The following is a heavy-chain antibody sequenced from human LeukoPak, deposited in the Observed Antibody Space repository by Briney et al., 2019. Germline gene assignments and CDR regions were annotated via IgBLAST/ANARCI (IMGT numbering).Heavy chain of an antibody. J-gene: IGHJ4*02. CDR1: GFTFSSYS. CDR3: AKGGPHYGSGSYYAFDY. V-gene: IGHV3-21*01. CDR2: ISSSSRYI. Sequence: GGSLRLSCAASGFTFSSYSMNWVRQAPGKGLEWVSSISSSSRYIYYADSVKGRFTISRDNAQNSLYLQMNSLRAEDTAVYYCAKGGPHYGSGSYYAFDYWGQGTLVTVSS. D-gene: IGHD3-10*01.